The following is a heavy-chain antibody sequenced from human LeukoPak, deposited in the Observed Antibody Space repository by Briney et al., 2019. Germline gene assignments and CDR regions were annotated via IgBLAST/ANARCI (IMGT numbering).Heavy chain of an antibody. CDR1: GFTFSNYW. V-gene: IGHV3-74*01. J-gene: IGHJ6*02. CDR3: ARDRVPYCSGVSCSVDV. CDR2: IISDGSAT. Sequence: PGGSLRLSCAAFGFTFSNYWMQWVRQAPGKGLVWVSRIISDGSATNYADSVKGRFTISRDNAKNTLYLQMTSLRVEDTAVYYCARDRVPYCSGVSCSVDVWGQ. D-gene: IGHD2-15*01.